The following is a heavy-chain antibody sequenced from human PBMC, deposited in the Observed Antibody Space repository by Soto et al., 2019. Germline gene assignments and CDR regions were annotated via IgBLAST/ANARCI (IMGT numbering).Heavy chain of an antibody. V-gene: IGHV2-5*01. D-gene: IGHD6-19*01. CDR2: IYWNDAK. CDR3: AHSEAIEVGQWLPSFDY. Sequence: QITLKESGPTLVKPTQTLTLTCTFSGFSLSTSGVGVGWIRQPQGTTLEWLALIYWNDAKRYSPSLKSRLTITKDTSTNQVVLTMTNMDPVDTATYYCAHSEAIEVGQWLPSFDYWGQGTLVTVSS. J-gene: IGHJ4*02. CDR1: GFSLSTSGVG.